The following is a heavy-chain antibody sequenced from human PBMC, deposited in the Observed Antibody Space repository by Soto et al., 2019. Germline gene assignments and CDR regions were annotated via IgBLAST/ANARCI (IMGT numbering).Heavy chain of an antibody. CDR2: INHSGST. J-gene: IGHJ4*02. V-gene: IGHV4-34*01. CDR3: ARVVTARIDY. Sequence: SETLSLTCAVYGGSFSGYYWSWIRQPPGKGLEWIGEINHSGSTHYNPSLKSRVTISVDTSKNQFSLRLSSVTAADTAVYYCARVVTARIDYWGQGTPVTVSS. CDR1: GGSFSGYY. D-gene: IGHD2-21*02.